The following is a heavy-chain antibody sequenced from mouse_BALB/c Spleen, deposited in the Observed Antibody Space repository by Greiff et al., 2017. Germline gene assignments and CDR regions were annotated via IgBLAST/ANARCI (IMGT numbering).Heavy chain of an antibody. CDR1: GFSLSTSGMG. CDR2: IYWDDDK. Sequence: QVTLKECGPGILQPSQTLSLTCSFSGFSLSTSGMGVSWIRQPSGKGLEWLAHIYWDDDKRYNPSLKSRLTISKDTSRNQVFLKITSVDTADTATYYCARRGEDYYAMDYWGQGTSVTVSS. J-gene: IGHJ4*01. CDR3: ARRGEDYYAMDY. V-gene: IGHV8-12*01.